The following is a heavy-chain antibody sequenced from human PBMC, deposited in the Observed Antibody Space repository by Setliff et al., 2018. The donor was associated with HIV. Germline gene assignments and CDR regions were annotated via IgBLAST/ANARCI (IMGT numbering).Heavy chain of an antibody. Sequence: SETLSLTCAVSGVSFSGDYWSWVRQPPGKGLEWIAEVHPSGSINYNSSLKSRVAISVDTSKNQFSLKLSSVTAADTAVYYCAREDIAVASAFDIWGQGTMVTVSS. D-gene: IGHD6-19*01. J-gene: IGHJ3*02. CDR1: GVSFSGDY. V-gene: IGHV4-34*01. CDR3: AREDIAVASAFDI. CDR2: VHPSGSI.